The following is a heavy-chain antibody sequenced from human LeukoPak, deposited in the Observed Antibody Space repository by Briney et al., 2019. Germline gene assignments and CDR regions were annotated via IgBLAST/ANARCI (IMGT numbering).Heavy chain of an antibody. CDR2: IYYSGST. Sequence: PSETLSLTCTVSGGSISSYYWSWIRQPPGKGLEWIGSIYYSGSTYYNPSLKSRVTISVDTSKNQFSLKLSSVTAADTAVYYCARPRGPNTAMVYFDYWGQGTLVTVSS. CDR1: GGSISSYY. CDR3: ARPRGPNTAMVYFDY. J-gene: IGHJ4*02. V-gene: IGHV4-59*12. D-gene: IGHD5-18*01.